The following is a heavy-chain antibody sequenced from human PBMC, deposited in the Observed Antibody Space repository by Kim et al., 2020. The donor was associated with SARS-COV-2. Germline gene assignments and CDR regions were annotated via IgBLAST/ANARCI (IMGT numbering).Heavy chain of an antibody. Sequence: SETLSLTCTVSGGSISSSSYYWGWIRQPPGKGLEWIGSIYYSGSTYYNPSLKSRVTISVDTSKNQFSLKLSSVTAADTAVYYCARLSVGAREFYFDYWG. CDR1: GGSISSSSYY. CDR2: IYYSGST. V-gene: IGHV4-39*01. D-gene: IGHD1-26*01. CDR3: ARLSVGAREFYFDY. J-gene: IGHJ4*01.